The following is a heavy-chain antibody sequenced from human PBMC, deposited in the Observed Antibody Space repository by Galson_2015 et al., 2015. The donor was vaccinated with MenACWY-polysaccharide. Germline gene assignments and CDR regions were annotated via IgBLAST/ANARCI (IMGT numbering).Heavy chain of an antibody. CDR2: ISTDGGFT. Sequence: SLRLSCAGSALTFSSYWMHWVRQVPGKGLVWVSRISTDGGFTGNADSVKGRFTISRDNAKNTLYLQMNSLRVEDTAVYFCAHFGPDWELSQWGQGTLVTVSS. CDR1: ALTFSSYW. CDR3: AHFGPDWELSQ. J-gene: IGHJ4*02. V-gene: IGHV3-74*01. D-gene: IGHD1-7*01.